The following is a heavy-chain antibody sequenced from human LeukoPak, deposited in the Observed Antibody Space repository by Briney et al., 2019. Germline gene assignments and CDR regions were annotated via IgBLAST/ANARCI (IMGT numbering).Heavy chain of an antibody. D-gene: IGHD4-17*01. Sequence: GGSLRLSRAASGFTFSSYWMHWVRQAPGKGLVWVSRISSDGSDTTYADSVKGRFTISRDNAKKTLYLQMNGLRVDDTAVYYCTRAPYHGDYVSWAWGQGTLVIVSS. V-gene: IGHV3-74*01. CDR1: GFTFSSYW. J-gene: IGHJ4*02. CDR2: ISSDGSDT. CDR3: TRAPYHGDYVSWA.